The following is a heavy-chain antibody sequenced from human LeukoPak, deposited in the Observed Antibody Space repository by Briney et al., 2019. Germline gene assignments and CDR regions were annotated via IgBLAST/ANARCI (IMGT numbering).Heavy chain of an antibody. CDR2: ISAYNGNT. CDR1: GYTFTSYG. J-gene: IGHJ4*02. CDR3: ARVYDSSGYYVFDY. Sequence: ASVKVSCKASGYTFTSYGISWVRQAPGQGLEWMGWISAYNGNTNYAQKLQGRVTMTTDTSTSTAYMELRSLRSDDTAVYYCARVYDSSGYYVFDYWGQGTLVTVSS. V-gene: IGHV1-18*01. D-gene: IGHD3-22*01.